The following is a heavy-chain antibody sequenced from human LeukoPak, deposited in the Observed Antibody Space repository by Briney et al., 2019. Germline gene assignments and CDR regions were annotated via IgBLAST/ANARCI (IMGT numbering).Heavy chain of an antibody. CDR1: GFTFSSCV. CDR2: IKSKTDGGTT. CDR3: TTDHYGGPWVY. Sequence: GGSLRLSCAASGFTFSSCVMSWVRQAPGKGLEWVGRIKSKTDGGTTDYAAPVKGRFTISRDDSKNTLYLQMNSLKTEDTAVYYCTTDHYGGPWVYWGQGTLVTVSS. V-gene: IGHV3-15*01. D-gene: IGHD4-23*01. J-gene: IGHJ4*02.